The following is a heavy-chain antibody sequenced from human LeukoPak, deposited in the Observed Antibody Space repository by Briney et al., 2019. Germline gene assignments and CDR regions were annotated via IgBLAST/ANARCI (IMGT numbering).Heavy chain of an antibody. CDR1: GGSISSDSYY. CDR3: ARLVRSTDDVDY. Sequence: SETLSLTCTVSGGSISSDSYYWGWFRQPPGKGLEWIGSVYYSGTTYYNPSLKSRVIISVGTSKNQFSLKLSSVTATDPSLYYCARLVRSTDDVDYWGQGTLGTVSS. V-gene: IGHV4-39*01. D-gene: IGHD1-26*01. J-gene: IGHJ4*02. CDR2: VYYSGTT.